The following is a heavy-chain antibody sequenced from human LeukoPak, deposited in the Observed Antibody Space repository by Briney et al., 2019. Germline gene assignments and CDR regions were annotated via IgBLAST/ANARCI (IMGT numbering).Heavy chain of an antibody. J-gene: IGHJ6*03. V-gene: IGHV1-69*05. CDR3: ASGDYGSTAVDYYYYMDV. CDR2: IIPIFGTA. Sequence: ASVKVSCKASGGTFSSYAISWVRQAPGQGLEWMGGIIPIFGTANYAQKFQGRVTITTDESTSTAYMELSILRSEDTAVYYCASGDYGSTAVDYYYYMDVWGKGTTVTVSS. D-gene: IGHD4-17*01. CDR1: GGTFSSYA.